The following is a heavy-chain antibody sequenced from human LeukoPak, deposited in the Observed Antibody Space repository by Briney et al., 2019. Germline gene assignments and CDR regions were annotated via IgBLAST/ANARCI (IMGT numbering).Heavy chain of an antibody. Sequence: ASVKVSCKASGYTFTSYYMHWVRQAPGQGLEWMGWISANNGNTIYAQKFQGRVTMTTDTSTSTAYMELRSLRSDDTAVYYCARDRATVTTNYYYGMDVWGQGTTVTVSS. V-gene: IGHV1-18*04. CDR2: ISANNGNT. J-gene: IGHJ6*02. CDR1: GYTFTSYY. D-gene: IGHD4-11*01. CDR3: ARDRATVTTNYYYGMDV.